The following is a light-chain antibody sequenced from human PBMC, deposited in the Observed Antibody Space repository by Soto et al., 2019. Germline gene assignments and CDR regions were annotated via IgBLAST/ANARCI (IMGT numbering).Light chain of an antibody. CDR2: AAS. CDR3: QQRTHWPT. V-gene: IGKV1-39*01. CDR1: QGISTS. J-gene: IGKJ3*01. Sequence: DIQMTQSPSSLSASVGDRVTITCRASQGISTSLNWYQQKPGKAPKLLIYAASSLQSGVPSRFSGSGSETDFTLTISGLQPEDFAVYFCQQRTHWPTFGPGTKVDIK.